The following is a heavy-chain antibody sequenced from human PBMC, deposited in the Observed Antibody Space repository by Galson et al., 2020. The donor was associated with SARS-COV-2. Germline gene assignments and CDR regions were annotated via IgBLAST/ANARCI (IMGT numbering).Heavy chain of an antibody. CDR2: IGTNGVST. CDR3: ARDKEPVAGSPAYY. D-gene: IGHD6-19*01. J-gene: IGHJ4*01. CDR1: GFTFSNYA. V-gene: IGHV3-64*02. Sequence: GGSLRLSCAASGFTFSNYAMHWVRQAPGKGLQYVSAIGTNGVSTYYADSVKGRFTISRDNSKNTLYLQMGSLRPEDTGMYYCARDKEPVAGSPAYYWGHGTLVTVSS.